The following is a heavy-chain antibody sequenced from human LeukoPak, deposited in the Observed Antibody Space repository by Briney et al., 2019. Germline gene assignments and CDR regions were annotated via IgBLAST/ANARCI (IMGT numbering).Heavy chain of an antibody. CDR1: GGSFSGYY. CDR3: ARGLAYYYGPGSYRY. V-gene: IGHV4-34*01. CDR2: INHSGST. Sequence: SETLSLTCAVYGGSFSGYYWSWIRQPPGKGLEWIGEINHSGSTNYNPSLKSRVTISVDTSKNQFSLKLSSVTAADTAVYYCARGLAYYYGPGSYRYWGQGTLVTVSS. J-gene: IGHJ4*02. D-gene: IGHD3-10*01.